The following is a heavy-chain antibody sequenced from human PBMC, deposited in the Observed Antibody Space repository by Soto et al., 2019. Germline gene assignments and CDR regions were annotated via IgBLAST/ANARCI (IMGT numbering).Heavy chain of an antibody. Sequence: PGGSLRLSCAASGFTFSSYSMNWVRQAPGKGLEWVSSISSSSYIYYADSVKGRFTISRDNAKNSLYLQMNSLRAEDTAVYYCARFTMVREMDVWGQGTTVTVSS. V-gene: IGHV3-21*01. J-gene: IGHJ6*02. CDR1: GFTFSSYS. CDR2: ISSSSYI. D-gene: IGHD3-10*01. CDR3: ARFTMVREMDV.